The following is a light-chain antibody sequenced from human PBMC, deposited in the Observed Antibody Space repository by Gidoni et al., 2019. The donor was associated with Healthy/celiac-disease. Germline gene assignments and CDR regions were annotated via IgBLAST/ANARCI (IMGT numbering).Light chain of an antibody. J-gene: IGKJ4*01. CDR2: GAS. CDR3: QQYNNWPLT. CDR1: QRVSSN. Sequence: EIVMTQSPATLSVSPGERATLSCRASQRVSSNLAWYQQKPGQAPRLLIYGASTRATGIPARFSGSGSGTDFTLTISSLQSEDFAVYYCQQYNNWPLTFXGXTKVEIK. V-gene: IGKV3-15*01.